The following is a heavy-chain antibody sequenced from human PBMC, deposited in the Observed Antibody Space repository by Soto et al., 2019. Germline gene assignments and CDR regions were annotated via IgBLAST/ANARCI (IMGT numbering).Heavy chain of an antibody. J-gene: IGHJ3*02. CDR1: GYTFTSYP. CDR3: ARFDGAMARAFDI. V-gene: IGHV1-3*01. Sequence: GDSMKVSCKFSGYTFTSYPMHWVLQAPGQRLEWMGWINAGNGNTKYSQEFQGRVTITRDTSASTAYMELSSLRSEDTAVYYCARFDGAMARAFDIWGQGTMVTVSS. CDR2: INAGNGNT. D-gene: IGHD3-10*01.